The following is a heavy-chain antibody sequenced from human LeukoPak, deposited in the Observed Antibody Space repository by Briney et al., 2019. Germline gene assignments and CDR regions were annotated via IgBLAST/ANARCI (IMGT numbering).Heavy chain of an antibody. CDR3: ASQGYDILTGSITTSDY. Sequence: SETLSLTCTVSGGSISSSSYYWGWIRQPPGKGLEWIGSMYYSGSTYYNPSLKSRVTISVDTSKNQFSLKLSSVTAADTAVYYCASQGYDILTGSITTSDYWGQGTLVTVSS. J-gene: IGHJ4*02. V-gene: IGHV4-39*01. CDR1: GGSISSSSYY. D-gene: IGHD3-9*01. CDR2: MYYSGST.